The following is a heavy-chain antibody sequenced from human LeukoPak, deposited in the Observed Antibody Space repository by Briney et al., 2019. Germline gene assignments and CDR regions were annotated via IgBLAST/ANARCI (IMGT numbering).Heavy chain of an antibody. CDR1: GYTFTGYY. J-gene: IGHJ4*02. D-gene: IGHD1-26*01. CDR2: INPNSGGT. CDR3: ARSGRPSGSYYNY. Sequence: VASVKVSCKASGYTFTGYYMHWVRQAPGQGLEWMGWINPNSGGTNYAQKFQGRVTMTRDTSISTAYMELSRLRSDDTAVYYCARSGRPSGSYYNYWGQGTLVTVSS. V-gene: IGHV1-2*02.